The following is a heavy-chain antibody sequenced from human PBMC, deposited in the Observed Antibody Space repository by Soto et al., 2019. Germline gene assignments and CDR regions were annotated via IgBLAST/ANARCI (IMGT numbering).Heavy chain of an antibody. CDR1: GFTVSSNY. D-gene: IGHD5-12*01. CDR3: ARDRFHGSLYYMDV. V-gene: IGHV3-66*01. Sequence: GGSLRLSCAASGFTVSSNYMSWVRQAPGKGLEWVSVIYSGGSTYYADSVKGRFTISRDNSKNTLYLQMNSLRAEDTAVYYCARDRFHGSLYYMDVWGKGTTVTVSS. CDR2: IYSGGST. J-gene: IGHJ6*03.